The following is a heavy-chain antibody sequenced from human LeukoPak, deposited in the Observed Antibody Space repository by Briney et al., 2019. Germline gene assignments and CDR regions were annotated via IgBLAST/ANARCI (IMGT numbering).Heavy chain of an antibody. J-gene: IGHJ4*02. D-gene: IGHD3-9*01. V-gene: IGHV3-15*01. CDR3: TTDFRDIRYFDSWVRFDY. Sequence: GGSLRLSCAASGFTFSNAWMSWVRQAPGKGLEWVGRIKSKTDGGTTDYAAPVKGRFTISRDDSKNTLYLQMNSLKTEDTAVYYCTTDFRDIRYFDSWVRFDYWGQGTLVTVSS. CDR2: IKSKTDGGTT. CDR1: GFTFSNAW.